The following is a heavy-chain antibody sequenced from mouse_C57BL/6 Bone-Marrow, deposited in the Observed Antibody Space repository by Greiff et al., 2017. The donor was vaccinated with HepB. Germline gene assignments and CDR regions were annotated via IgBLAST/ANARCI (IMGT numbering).Heavy chain of an antibody. J-gene: IGHJ2*01. CDR3: AIQALIYDGYYYFDY. CDR1: GYTFTSYW. D-gene: IGHD2-3*01. CDR2: IHPSDSDT. Sequence: VQLQQSGAELVKPGASVKVSCKASGYTFTSYWLHWVKQRPGQGLEWIGRIHPSDSDTKYKQKFKGKATLTLDKSSSTAYMQLSSLTSEYSSVYYCAIQALIYDGYYYFDYWGQVTTLTVSS. V-gene: IGHV1-74*01.